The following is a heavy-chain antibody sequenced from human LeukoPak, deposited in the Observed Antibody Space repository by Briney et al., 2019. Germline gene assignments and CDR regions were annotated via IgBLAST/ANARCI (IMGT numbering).Heavy chain of an antibody. D-gene: IGHD4-11*01. V-gene: IGHV4-30-4*08. CDR3: ASAVTPYYFDY. J-gene: IGHJ4*02. CDR2: IYYSGST. CDR1: GGSISSGDYY. Sequence: SETLSLTCTVSGGSISSGDYYWSWIRQPPGKGLEWIGYIYYSGSTYYNPSLKSRVTISVDTSKNQFSLKLSSVTAADTAVYYCASAVTPYYFDYWGQGTLATVSS.